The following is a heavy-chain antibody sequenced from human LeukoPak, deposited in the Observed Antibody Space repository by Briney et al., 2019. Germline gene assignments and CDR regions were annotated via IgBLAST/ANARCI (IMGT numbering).Heavy chain of an antibody. CDR1: GFTFSSYS. CDR2: ISSSSSYI. Sequence: PGGSLRLSCAASGFTFSSYSMNWVRQAPGKGLEWVSSISSSSSYIYYADSVKGRFTISRDNAKNSLYLQMNSLRAEDTAVYYCAREAGSITIFGVAHFDYWGQGTLVTVSS. J-gene: IGHJ4*02. V-gene: IGHV3-21*01. CDR3: AREAGSITIFGVAHFDY. D-gene: IGHD3-3*01.